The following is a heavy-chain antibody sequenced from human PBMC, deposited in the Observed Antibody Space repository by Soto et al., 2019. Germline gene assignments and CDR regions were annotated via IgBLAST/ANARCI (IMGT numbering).Heavy chain of an antibody. CDR2: ISSSSSYI. V-gene: IGHV3-21*01. D-gene: IGHD6-19*01. J-gene: IGHJ4*02. CDR1: GFTFSSYG. CDR3: ARDIGEAVPAFDY. Sequence: GGSLRLSCAASGFTFSSYGMHWVRQAPGKGLEWVSSISSSSSYIYYADSVKGRFTISRDNAKNSLYLQMNSLRAEDTAVYYCARDIGEAVPAFDYWGQGTLVTVSS.